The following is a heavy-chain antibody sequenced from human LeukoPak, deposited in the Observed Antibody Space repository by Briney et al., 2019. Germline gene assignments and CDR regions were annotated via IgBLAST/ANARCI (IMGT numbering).Heavy chain of an antibody. CDR1: GYTFTGYY. D-gene: IGHD6-13*01. CDR3: AREPASAGNVDY. CDR2: INSSGGST. J-gene: IGHJ4*02. Sequence: ASVKVSCKASGYTFTGYYMHWVRQAPGQGLEWMGVINSSGGSTSYAQKFQGRVTMTRDTSTSTVYMEMSSLRSEDTAVYYCAREPASAGNVDYWGQGTLVTVSS. V-gene: IGHV1-46*01.